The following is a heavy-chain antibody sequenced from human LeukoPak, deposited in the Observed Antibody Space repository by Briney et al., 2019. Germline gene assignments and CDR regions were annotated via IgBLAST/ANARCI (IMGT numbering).Heavy chain of an antibody. Sequence: ASVTVSCKASGYTFTNYYMHWVRQAPGQGLEWMGWINPNSGGTNYAQKFQGRVTMTRDTSISTAYMELSRLRSDDTAVYYCATVDYYRSSGYSPPHIWGQGTMVTVSS. CDR2: INPNSGGT. CDR3: ATVDYYRSSGYSPPHI. J-gene: IGHJ3*02. CDR1: GYTFTNYY. V-gene: IGHV1-2*02. D-gene: IGHD3-22*01.